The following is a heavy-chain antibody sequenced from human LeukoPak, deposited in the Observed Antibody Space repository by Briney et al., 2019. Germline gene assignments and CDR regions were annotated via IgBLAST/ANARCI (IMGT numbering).Heavy chain of an antibody. Sequence: GGSLRLSCAASGFTFDDYAMHWVRQAPGKGLEWVSGISWNSGSIGYADSVKGRFTISRDNAKNSLYLQMNSLRAEDTAVYYCARDRRESSGWYFDYWGQGTLVTVSS. J-gene: IGHJ4*02. V-gene: IGHV3-9*01. CDR2: ISWNSGSI. CDR3: ARDRRESSGWYFDY. D-gene: IGHD6-19*01. CDR1: GFTFDDYA.